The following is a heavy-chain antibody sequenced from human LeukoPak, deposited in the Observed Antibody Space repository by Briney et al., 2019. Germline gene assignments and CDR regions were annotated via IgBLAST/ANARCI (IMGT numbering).Heavy chain of an antibody. V-gene: IGHV3-53*01. CDR3: ARDGVTVTYYYYMDV. D-gene: IGHD4-11*01. CDR2: IYGGGST. Sequence: PGGSLRLSCAASGFTVSSNYMSWVRQAPGKGLEWVSIIYGGGSTYYADSVKGRFTIFRDNSKNSLYLQMNSLRAEDTAVYYCARDGVTVTYYYYMDVWGKGTTVTVSS. J-gene: IGHJ6*03. CDR1: GFTVSSNY.